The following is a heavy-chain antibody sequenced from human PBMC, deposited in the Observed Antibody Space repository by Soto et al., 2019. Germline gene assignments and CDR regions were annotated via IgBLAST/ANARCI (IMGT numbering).Heavy chain of an antibody. V-gene: IGHV3-33*01. J-gene: IGHJ4*02. D-gene: IGHD1-26*01. CDR2: MWDAGSWK. CDR1: GFTFSSYG. Sequence: QVQLVEAGGGVVQPGRSLCLSCGASGFTFSSYGIHWVRLAPGKGLEWVAVMWDAGSWKYYADDGTGGLTIPRHSSNDXXXXKYXSTALQRARTTTXEHXAXSPLWQLKNSRTDDETVVYYSGVFRSRSHQCHRIDFWGQGIPVIVSS. CDR3: EHXAXSPLWQLKNSRTDDETVVYYSGVFRSRSHQCHRIDF.